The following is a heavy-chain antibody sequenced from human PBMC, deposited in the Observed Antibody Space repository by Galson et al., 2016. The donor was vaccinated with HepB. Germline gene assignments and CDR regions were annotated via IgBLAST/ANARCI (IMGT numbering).Heavy chain of an antibody. V-gene: IGHV3-11*06. Sequence: SLRLSCAASGFTFSDYSMNWIRQAPGKGLQWVSFISSRGTYTKYADSVKGRFTISRDNARNSLFLQMSSLRAEDTAVYYCARRGVYCSSTSCYGLEFDYWGQGTLVTVSS. J-gene: IGHJ4*02. CDR3: ARRGVYCSSTSCYGLEFDY. CDR2: ISSRGTYT. CDR1: GFTFSDYS. D-gene: IGHD2-2*01.